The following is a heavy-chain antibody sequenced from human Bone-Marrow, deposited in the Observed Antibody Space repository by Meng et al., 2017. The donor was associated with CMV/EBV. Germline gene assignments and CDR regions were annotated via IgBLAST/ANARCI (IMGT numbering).Heavy chain of an antibody. CDR3: ARESFDGSYYTP. V-gene: IGHV3-21*05. CDR1: GFTFSSYE. Sequence: GESLKISCAASGFTFSSYEMNWVRQAPGKGLEWVSYISSSYIYYADSVKGRFTISRDNAKNSLYLQMNSLRAEDTAVYYCARESFDGSYYTPWGQGTLVTVSS. J-gene: IGHJ5*02. D-gene: IGHD1-26*01. CDR2: ISSSYI.